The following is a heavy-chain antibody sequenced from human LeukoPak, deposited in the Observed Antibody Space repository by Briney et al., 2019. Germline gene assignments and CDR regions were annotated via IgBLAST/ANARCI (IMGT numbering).Heavy chain of an antibody. CDR3: ARDYRVMVRGYSYGRGIDYYYMDV. CDR2: ISGRGDNT. V-gene: IGHV3-23*01. Sequence: PGGSLRLSCAASGFTFSSYEMNWVRQAPGKGLECVSAISGRGDNTYYADSVKGRFTISRDNAKNTLYLQMNSLRAEDTAVYYCARDYRVMVRGYSYGRGIDYYYMDVWGKGTTVTISS. J-gene: IGHJ6*03. CDR1: GFTFSSYE. D-gene: IGHD5-18*01.